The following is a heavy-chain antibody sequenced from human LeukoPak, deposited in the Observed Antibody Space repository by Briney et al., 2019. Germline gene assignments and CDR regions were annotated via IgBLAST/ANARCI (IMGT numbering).Heavy chain of an antibody. CDR1: GDSVSSNSAA. CDR2: TYYRSKWYN. J-gene: IGHJ6*03. V-gene: IGHV6-1*01. CDR3: ARGAPFDSSGFNYYYYYMDV. Sequence: SQTLSLTCAISGDSVSSNSAAWNWIRQSPSRGLEWLGRTYYRSKWYNDYAVSVKSRITINPDTSKNQFSLQLNSVTPEDTAVYYCARGAPFDSSGFNYYYYYMDVWGKGTTVTVSS. D-gene: IGHD3-22*01.